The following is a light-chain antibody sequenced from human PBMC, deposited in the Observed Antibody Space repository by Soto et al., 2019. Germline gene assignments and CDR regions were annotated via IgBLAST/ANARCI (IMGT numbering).Light chain of an antibody. CDR2: AAS. J-gene: IGKJ1*01. Sequence: IQLTQSPSSLSASIGDRVTITCRAGQGISTFLAWYQQTPRKAPKLLIYAASTLQSGVPSRFSGSGSGTDFTLTISSLQPEDFATYYCQQYHSYWTFGQGTKVDIK. CDR1: QGISTF. V-gene: IGKV1-9*01. CDR3: QQYHSYWT.